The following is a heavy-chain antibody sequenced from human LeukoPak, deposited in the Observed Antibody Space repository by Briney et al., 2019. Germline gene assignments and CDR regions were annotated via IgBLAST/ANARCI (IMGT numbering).Heavy chain of an antibody. D-gene: IGHD3-10*01. CDR2: ISSSGSTI. J-gene: IGHJ4*02. CDR3: ARDRYHGSGSFDY. Sequence: SGGSLRLSCAASGFTFSSYEMNWVRQAPGKGLEWVSYISSSGSTIYYADSVKGRFTVSRDNAKNSLYLQMNSLRAEDTAVYYCARDRYHGSGSFDYWGQGTLVTVSS. CDR1: GFTFSSYE. V-gene: IGHV3-48*03.